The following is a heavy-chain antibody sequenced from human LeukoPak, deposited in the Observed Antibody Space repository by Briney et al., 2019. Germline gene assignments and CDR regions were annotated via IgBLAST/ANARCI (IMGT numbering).Heavy chain of an antibody. Sequence: PSETLSLTCSVSGGSVSSGSYHWGWIRQPPGRGLEWIGYIYYSGSTNYNPSLKSRVTISVDTSKNQFSLKLSSVTAADTAVYYCARGPPVTTEYWGQGTLVTVSS. V-gene: IGHV4-61*01. CDR3: ARGPPVTTEY. CDR2: IYYSGST. J-gene: IGHJ4*02. D-gene: IGHD4-17*01. CDR1: GGSVSSGSYH.